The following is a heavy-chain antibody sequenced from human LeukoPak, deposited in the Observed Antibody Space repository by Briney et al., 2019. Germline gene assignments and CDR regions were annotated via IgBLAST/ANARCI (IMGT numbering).Heavy chain of an antibody. CDR1: GYTFTGYY. Sequence: ASVKVSCKASGYTFTGYYMHWVRQAPGQGLEWMGWINPNSGGTNYAQKFQGRVTMTRDTSISTAYMELSRLRSDDTAVYYCARGSAYSGSYYYYYYMDVWGKGTTATVSS. D-gene: IGHD1-26*01. J-gene: IGHJ6*03. CDR3: ARGSAYSGSYYYYYYMDV. V-gene: IGHV1-2*02. CDR2: INPNSGGT.